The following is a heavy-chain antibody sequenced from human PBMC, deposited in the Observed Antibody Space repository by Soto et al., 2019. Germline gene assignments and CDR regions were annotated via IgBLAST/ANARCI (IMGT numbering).Heavy chain of an antibody. CDR3: AKHPSGSGDSWYNY. J-gene: IGHJ4*02. CDR2: ISISGDRT. D-gene: IGHD2-15*01. Sequence: GGSLRLSCAASGFTFSNYAMGWVRQAPGKGLEWVSFISISGDRTLYADSVKGRFTISRDNSENTLSLQMNSLRADDTAVYYCAKHPSGSGDSWYNYWGQGTLVTVSS. CDR1: GFTFSNYA. V-gene: IGHV3-23*01.